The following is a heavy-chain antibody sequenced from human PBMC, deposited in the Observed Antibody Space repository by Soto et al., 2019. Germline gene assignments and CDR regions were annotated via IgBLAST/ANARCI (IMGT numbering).Heavy chain of an antibody. CDR3: ARGPKGMIDY. V-gene: IGHV1-8*01. J-gene: IGHJ4*02. CDR1: GYTFTSYD. CDR2: MNPKSGGT. Sequence: QVPLEQSGAEVKSPGASVKVSCKASGYTFTSYDINWVRQATGKGFEWMGWMNPKSGGTRYIQKFQGRVTMTRDTSISTAYMELSSLTSEDTAVYYCARGPKGMIDYWGQGTLFTVSS.